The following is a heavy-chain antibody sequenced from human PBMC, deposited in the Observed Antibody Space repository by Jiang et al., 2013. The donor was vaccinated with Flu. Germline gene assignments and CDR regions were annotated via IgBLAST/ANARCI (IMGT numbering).Heavy chain of an antibody. V-gene: IGHV6-1*01. D-gene: IGHD1-1*01. CDR2: TRYISRWLT. J-gene: IGHJ4*02. CDR3: VRDYNWAFDS. Sequence: CVISGDSISNNVVAWNWIRQSPSRGLEWLGKTRYISRWLTEYSVSMQGRITINPDTSKNQLSLQLDSATPEDTAIYYCVRDYNWAFDSWGQGTLVTVSS. CDR1: GDSISNNVVA.